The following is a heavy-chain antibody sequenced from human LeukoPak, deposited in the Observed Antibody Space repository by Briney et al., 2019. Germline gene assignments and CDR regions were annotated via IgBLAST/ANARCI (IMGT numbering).Heavy chain of an antibody. V-gene: IGHV3-23*01. Sequence: PGGSLRLSCAASGFTFSNYAMAWVRQAPGKGLEWVSAISGNGGRTYSADSVQGRFTISRDNSKNTVYLQMDNLRAEDSAMYYCAKAHSISWPYAFDSWGQGTLVTVSP. D-gene: IGHD6-13*01. CDR3: AKAHSISWPYAFDS. CDR2: ISGNGGRT. J-gene: IGHJ4*02. CDR1: GFTFSNYA.